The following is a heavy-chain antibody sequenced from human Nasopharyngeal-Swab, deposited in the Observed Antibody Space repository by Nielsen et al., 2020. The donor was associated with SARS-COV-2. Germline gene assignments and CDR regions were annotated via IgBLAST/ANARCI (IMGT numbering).Heavy chain of an antibody. CDR3: ARIYTRRCTNNICIGYFDY. D-gene: IGHD2-15*01. J-gene: IGHJ4*02. CDR2: INHSGNT. V-gene: IGHV4-30-2*01. Sequence: SETLSLTCAVSGASITSAGYSWNWIRQPPGKDLEWIGYINHSGNTHYSPSLWGRVTISEDTSSNQFSLTLTSVTAADTATYYCARIYTRRCTNNICIGYFDYWGQGALVTVSS. CDR1: GASITSAGYS.